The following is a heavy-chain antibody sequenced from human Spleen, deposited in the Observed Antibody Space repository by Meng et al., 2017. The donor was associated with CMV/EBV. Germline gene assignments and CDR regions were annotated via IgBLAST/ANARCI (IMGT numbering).Heavy chain of an antibody. V-gene: IGHV3-23*01. CDR3: AKVQGGCTSTSCYGYFDY. CDR2: ISGSGGST. J-gene: IGHJ4*02. CDR1: GFTFSSYA. Sequence: GESLKISCAASGFTFSSYAMSWVRQAPGKGLEWVSAISGSGGSTYYADSVKGRFTISRDNSKNTLYLQMNSLRAEDTAVYYCAKVQGGCTSTSCYGYFDYWGQGTLVTVSS. D-gene: IGHD2-2*01.